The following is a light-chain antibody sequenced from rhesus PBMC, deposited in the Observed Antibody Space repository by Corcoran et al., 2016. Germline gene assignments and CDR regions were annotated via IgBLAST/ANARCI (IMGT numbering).Light chain of an antibody. CDR1: QGINSY. Sequence: DIQMTQSPSSVSASVGDRVTITCRASQGINSYLAWYQQKPGKAPKLLIYYATTLQSGVPSRFSGSGSGTEFTLTISRLQPEDFATYYCQQYNSLITFGGGTKVEIK. J-gene: IGKJ4*01. V-gene: IGKV1-25*01. CDR2: YAT. CDR3: QQYNSLIT.